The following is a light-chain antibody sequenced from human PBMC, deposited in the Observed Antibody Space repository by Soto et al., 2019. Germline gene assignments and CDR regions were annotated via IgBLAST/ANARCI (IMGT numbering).Light chain of an antibody. CDR3: QQRSNWPRT. Sequence: EIVLTQSPATLSLSPGERATLSCRASQSVSSYLAWYQQKPGQAPRPLIYDTSNRATGTPGRFSGSGSGTDFTLTISSLEPEDFAVYYCQQRSNWPRTFGQGTKVEIK. V-gene: IGKV3-11*01. CDR1: QSVSSY. J-gene: IGKJ1*01. CDR2: DTS.